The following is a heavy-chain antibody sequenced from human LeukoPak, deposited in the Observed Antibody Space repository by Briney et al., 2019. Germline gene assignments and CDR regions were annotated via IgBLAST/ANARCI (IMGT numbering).Heavy chain of an antibody. V-gene: IGHV1-2*02. D-gene: IGHD2-15*01. CDR1: GYTFTGYY. J-gene: IGHJ4*02. CDR2: INPNSGGT. CDR3: ARSGGYCSGGSCYSDK. Sequence: ASVKVSCKASGYTFTGYYTHWVRQAPGQGLEWMGWINPNSGGTNYAQKFQGRVTMTRDTSISTAYMELSRLRSDDTAVYYCARSGGYCSGGSCYSDKWGQGTLVTVSS.